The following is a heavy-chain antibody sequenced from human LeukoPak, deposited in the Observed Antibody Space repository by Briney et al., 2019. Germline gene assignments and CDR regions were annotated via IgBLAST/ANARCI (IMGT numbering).Heavy chain of an antibody. D-gene: IGHD4-17*01. J-gene: IGHJ5*02. CDR3: ARDGNYGDFSFDP. Sequence: GGSLRLSCAASGFTFSSDWMHWVRQAPGEGLVWVSRINSEGSSTSYADSVKGRFTISRDNAKNTLYLQMNSLRAEDTAVYYCARDGNYGDFSFDPWGQGTLVTVSS. CDR1: GFTFSSDW. CDR2: INSEGSST. V-gene: IGHV3-74*01.